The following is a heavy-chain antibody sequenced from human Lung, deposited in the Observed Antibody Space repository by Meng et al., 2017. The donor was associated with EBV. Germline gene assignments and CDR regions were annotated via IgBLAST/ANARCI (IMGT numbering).Heavy chain of an antibody. J-gene: IGHJ4*02. D-gene: IGHD3-22*01. CDR1: GDSVSSNSAA. V-gene: IGHV6-1*01. Sequence: VPLQQSGSGLVKPRPTLSLSCAISGDSVSSNSAAWNWIRQSPSRGLELLGRTYYRSKWYNDYAVSVKSRITINPDTSKNQFSLQLNSVTPEDTAVYYCARDSSSSAYSPFDYWGQGTLVTVSS. CDR2: TYYRSKWYN. CDR3: ARDSSSSAYSPFDY.